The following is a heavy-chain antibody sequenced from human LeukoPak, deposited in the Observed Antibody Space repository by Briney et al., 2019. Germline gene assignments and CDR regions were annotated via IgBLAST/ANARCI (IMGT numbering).Heavy chain of an antibody. J-gene: IGHJ4*02. D-gene: IGHD3-3*01. CDR3: VKVFWSGYY. V-gene: IGHV3-64D*09. Sequence: GGSLRLSCAGSGFTFSNYAMSWVRQAPGKGLEYVSAISANGDNTYYADSVKGRFSISRDNSKNTLYLQMSSLRAEDTAVFYCVKVFWSGYYWGQGTLVTVSS. CDR2: ISANGDNT. CDR1: GFTFSNYA.